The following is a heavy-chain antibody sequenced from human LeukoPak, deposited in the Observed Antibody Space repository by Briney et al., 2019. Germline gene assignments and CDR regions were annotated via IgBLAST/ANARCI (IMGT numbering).Heavy chain of an antibody. Sequence: GGSLRLSCAASGFTFRSYGMHWVRQAPGKGLEWVTFIPHDGSNKYYGDSVKGRFNISRDNSKNTVHLLLNSLRAEDTAVYYCAKDQVVTAVRSALDIWGRGTMVTVSS. J-gene: IGHJ3*02. CDR3: AKDQVVTAVRSALDI. V-gene: IGHV3-30*02. CDR1: GFTFRSYG. CDR2: IPHDGSNK. D-gene: IGHD2-21*02.